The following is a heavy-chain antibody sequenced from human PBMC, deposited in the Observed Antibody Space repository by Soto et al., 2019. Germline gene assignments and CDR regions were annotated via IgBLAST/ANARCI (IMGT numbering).Heavy chain of an antibody. D-gene: IGHD6-13*01. J-gene: IGHJ4*02. CDR3: AGGYSSSWYAVGN. Sequence: SETLSLTCAVSGGSISSSNWWSWVRQPPGKGLEWIGEIYHSGSTNYNPSLKSRVTISVDKPKNQFSLKLSSVTAADTAVYYCAGGYSSSWYAVGNWGQGTLVTVSS. V-gene: IGHV4-4*02. CDR2: IYHSGST. CDR1: GGSISSSNW.